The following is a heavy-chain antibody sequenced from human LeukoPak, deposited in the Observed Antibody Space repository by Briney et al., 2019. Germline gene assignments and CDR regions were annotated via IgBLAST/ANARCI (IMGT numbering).Heavy chain of an antibody. J-gene: IGHJ5*02. CDR1: GFTFSSYN. CDR2: ISSSSDYI. CDR3: ARGKTSQNIVIRKTYNWFDP. Sequence: GGSLRLSCAASGFTFSSYNMNWVRQAPGKGLEWVSSISSSSDYIYYADSVKGRFTISRDNAKNSLYLQMKSLRAEDTAVYYCARGKTSQNIVIRKTYNWFDPWGQGTLVTVSS. D-gene: IGHD2/OR15-2a*01. V-gene: IGHV3-21*01.